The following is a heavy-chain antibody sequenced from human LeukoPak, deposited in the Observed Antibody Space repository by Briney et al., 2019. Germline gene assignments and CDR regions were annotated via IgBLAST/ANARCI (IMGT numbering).Heavy chain of an antibody. CDR1: GGSISSYY. D-gene: IGHD7-27*01. CDR2: IYYSGST. CDR3: ARLNWGSDWYFDL. V-gene: IGHV4-39*07. Sequence: SETLSLTCTVSGGSISSYYWGWIRQPPGKGLEWIGSIYYSGSTCYNPSLKSRATISVDTSKNQFSLKLTSVTAADTAVYYCARLNWGSDWYFDLWGRGTLVAVSS. J-gene: IGHJ2*01.